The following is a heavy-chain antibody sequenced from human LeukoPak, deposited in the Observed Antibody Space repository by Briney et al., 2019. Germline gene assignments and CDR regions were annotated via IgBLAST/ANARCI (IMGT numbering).Heavy chain of an antibody. Sequence: PGGSLRLSCEVSGFDFDSYGMSWDRQAPGKGLEWVSGINWNGDDTTYADSVRGRFTISRDNAKNSLYLQMNSLRVEDTAFYYCARGGELVGSYFDYWGQGTLVTVSS. J-gene: IGHJ4*01. V-gene: IGHV3-20*04. CDR2: INWNGDDT. D-gene: IGHD3-16*01. CDR1: GFDFDSYG. CDR3: ARGGELVGSYFDY.